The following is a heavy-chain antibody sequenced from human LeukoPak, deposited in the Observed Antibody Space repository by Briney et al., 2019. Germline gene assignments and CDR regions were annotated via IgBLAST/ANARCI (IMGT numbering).Heavy chain of an antibody. V-gene: IGHV3-23*01. CDR2: ISGSGGST. CDR3: ARGYDFWSGYLVGASYNWFDP. J-gene: IGHJ5*02. D-gene: IGHD3-3*01. CDR1: GFTFSSYA. Sequence: GGSLRLSCAASGFTFSSYAMSWVRQAPGKGLEWVSAISGSGGSTYYADSVKGRFTISRDNSKNTLYLQMNSLRAEDTAVYYCARGYDFWSGYLVGASYNWFDPWGQGTLVTVSS.